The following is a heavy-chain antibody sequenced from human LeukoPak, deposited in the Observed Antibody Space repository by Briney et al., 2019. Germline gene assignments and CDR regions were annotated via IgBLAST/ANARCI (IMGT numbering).Heavy chain of an antibody. CDR1: KFTFSDYY. CDR2: MNQFGTEI. Sequence: GGSLRLSCAASKFTFSDYYMTWVRQAPGKGPEWVAYMNQFGTEIKYLDSVKGRFTISRDNAKNSLYLWMTSLTADDTAVYYCARETYYYEFWGQGTLVIVSS. J-gene: IGHJ4*02. V-gene: IGHV3-7*01. CDR3: ARETYYYEF. D-gene: IGHD3/OR15-3a*01.